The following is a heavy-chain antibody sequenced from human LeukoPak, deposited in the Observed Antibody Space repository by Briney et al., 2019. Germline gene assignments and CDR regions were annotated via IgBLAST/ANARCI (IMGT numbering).Heavy chain of an antibody. Sequence: GGSLRLSCAASGFTFSSYSMNWVRQAPGKGLEWVSSITSSSSYIYYAGSVKGRFTISRDNAKNSLYLQMNSLRAEDTAVYYCARDDSEWSNDYWGQGTLVTVSS. D-gene: IGHD3-3*01. J-gene: IGHJ4*02. V-gene: IGHV3-21*01. CDR3: ARDDSEWSNDY. CDR2: ITSSSSYI. CDR1: GFTFSSYS.